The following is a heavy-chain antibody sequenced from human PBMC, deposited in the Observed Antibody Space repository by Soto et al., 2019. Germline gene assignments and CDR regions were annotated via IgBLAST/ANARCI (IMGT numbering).Heavy chain of an antibody. Sequence: VASVKVSCKTSGFTFTSSAIQWVRQARGQRLEWIGWIVVGSDNTNYAQKFQERVTITRDLSTNTIYMDLSGLRSEDTAVYYCATSPPFWQKYYYGARDVWG. CDR2: IVVGSDNT. CDR1: GFTFTSSA. V-gene: IGHV1-58*02. J-gene: IGHJ6*02. CDR3: ATSPPFWQKYYYGARDV.